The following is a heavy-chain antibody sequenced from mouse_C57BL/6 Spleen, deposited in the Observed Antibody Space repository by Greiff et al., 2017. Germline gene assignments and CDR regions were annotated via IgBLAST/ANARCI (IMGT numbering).Heavy chain of an antibody. V-gene: IGHV1-82*01. D-gene: IGHD4-1*01. CDR2: IYPGDGDT. CDR3: ARSGELGRAGFAY. CDR1: GYAFSSSW. Sequence: VKLMESGPELVKPGASVKISCKASGYAFSSSWMNWVKQRPGKGLEWIGRIYPGDGDTNYNGKFKGKATLTADKSSSTAYMQLSSLTSEDSAVYFCARSGELGRAGFAYWGQGTLVTVSA. J-gene: IGHJ3*01.